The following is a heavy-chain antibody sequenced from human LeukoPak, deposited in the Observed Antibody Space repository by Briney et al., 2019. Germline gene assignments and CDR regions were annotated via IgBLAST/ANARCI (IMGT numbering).Heavy chain of an antibody. CDR1: GFTFSSYA. V-gene: IGHV3-23*01. CDR2: ISGSGGST. J-gene: IGHJ4*02. Sequence: GGSLRLSCAASGFTFSSYAMSWVRQAPGKGLEWVSAISGSGGSTYYADSVKGRFTISRDNSMNTLYLQMNSLRAEDTAVYYCAKDRIQLWDGEFDYWGQGTLVTVSS. CDR3: AKDRIQLWDGEFDY. D-gene: IGHD5-18*01.